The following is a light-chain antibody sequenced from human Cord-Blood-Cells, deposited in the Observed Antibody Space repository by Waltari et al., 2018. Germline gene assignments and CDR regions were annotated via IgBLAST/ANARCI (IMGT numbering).Light chain of an antibody. Sequence: DIQMTQSPSSLSASVGDRVTITCRASQSISSYLNWYQQKPGKAPKLLIYAASSLQSGDPSRFSGSGSGTDFTLTISSLQPEEFATYYCQQSYSTPYTVGQGTKLEIK. CDR2: AAS. CDR1: QSISSY. J-gene: IGKJ2*01. V-gene: IGKV1-39*01. CDR3: QQSYSTPYT.